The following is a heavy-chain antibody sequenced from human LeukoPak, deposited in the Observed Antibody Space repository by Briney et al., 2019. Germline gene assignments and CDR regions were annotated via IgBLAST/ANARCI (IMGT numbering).Heavy chain of an antibody. V-gene: IGHV3-23*01. CDR1: GFTFSSYA. J-gene: IGHJ4*02. CDR3: ANPSANDYGGYKVDY. Sequence: GGSLRLSCAASGFTFSSYAMSWVRQAPGKGLEWVSAISGSGGSTYYADSVKGRFTISRDNSKNTLYLQMNSLRAEDTAVYYCANPSANDYGGYKVDYWGQGTLVTVSS. CDR2: ISGSGGST. D-gene: IGHD4-17*01.